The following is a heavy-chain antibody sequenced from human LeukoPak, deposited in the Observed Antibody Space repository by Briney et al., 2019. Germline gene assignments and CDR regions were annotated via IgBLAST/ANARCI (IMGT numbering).Heavy chain of an antibody. Sequence: GGSLRLSCAASGFTVSSNYMTWVRQAPGKGLEWVSVVYSGGSTYYADSVKGRFTVSRDNSKNTLYLQMNSLRAEDTAVYYCAGDKTTGGWYEIDYWGQGTLVTVSS. CDR2: VYSGGST. D-gene: IGHD6-19*01. J-gene: IGHJ4*02. V-gene: IGHV3-53*01. CDR1: GFTVSSNY. CDR3: AGDKTTGGWYEIDY.